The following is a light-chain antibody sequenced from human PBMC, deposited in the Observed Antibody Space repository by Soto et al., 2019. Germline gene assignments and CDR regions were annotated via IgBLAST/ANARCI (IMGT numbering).Light chain of an antibody. CDR2: GAS. CDR3: QKYNKWPT. Sequence: EIVMTQSPATLSVSPGERATLSCRASQSVSSNLAWYQQKPGQAPRRLIYGASTRATGIPARFSGSGSGTEFTLTISSLQSEDFAVYYCQKYNKWPTFGPGTKVDIK. V-gene: IGKV3-15*01. J-gene: IGKJ3*01. CDR1: QSVSSN.